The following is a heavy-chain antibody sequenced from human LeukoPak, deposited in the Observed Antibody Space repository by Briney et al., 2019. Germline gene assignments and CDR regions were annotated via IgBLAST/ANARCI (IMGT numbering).Heavy chain of an antibody. Sequence: GGSLRLSCAASGFTFSDYYMSWIRQAPGKGLEWVSWISGSSSKTSYADSVKGRFTISRDNAKNSVYLQMNSLRAEDTAVYYCARTNSLDYWGQGTLATVSS. CDR3: ARTNSLDY. CDR1: GFTFSDYY. V-gene: IGHV3-11*03. CDR2: ISGSSSKT. J-gene: IGHJ4*02.